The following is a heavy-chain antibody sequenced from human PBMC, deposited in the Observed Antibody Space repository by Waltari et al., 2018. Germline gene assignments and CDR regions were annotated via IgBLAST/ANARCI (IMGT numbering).Heavy chain of an antibody. CDR2: PYDAGTT. CDR3: ARDPTKGVYNWFDP. Sequence: QPQLQESGPRLVNPSETPSRTVSVSGDSPMYNPYYWGWIRPPPGKGLEWNGSPYDAGTTHYTSSIKGRTTISVDPTKNLFSVEISSTTAADTAVYYCARDPTKGVYNWFDPWGQGIRVIVSS. CDR1: GDSPMYNPYY. V-gene: IGHV4-39*07. D-gene: IGHD3-10*01. J-gene: IGHJ5*02.